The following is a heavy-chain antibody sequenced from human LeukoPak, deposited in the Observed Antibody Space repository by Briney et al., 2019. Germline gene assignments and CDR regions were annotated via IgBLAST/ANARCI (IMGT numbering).Heavy chain of an antibody. Sequence: ASVKVSCKASGGTFSSYAISWVRQAPGQGLEWMGRIIPILGIANYAQKLQGRATITADKSTSTAYMELSSLRSENTAVYYCARDRHDYVEYWGQGTLVTVSS. CDR2: IIPILGIA. CDR1: GGTFSSYA. CDR3: ARDRHDYVEY. V-gene: IGHV1-69*04. J-gene: IGHJ4*02.